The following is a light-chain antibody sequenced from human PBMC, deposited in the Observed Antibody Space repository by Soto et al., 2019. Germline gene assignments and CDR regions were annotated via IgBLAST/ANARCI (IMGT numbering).Light chain of an antibody. Sequence: IVCTHVPGTLSLSPGETPTLSGRASHSDSSSYLDWYQQKPGQAPPLLIYCASSRATGVPDRFSGSGSGTDFTLTISRLEPEDFAVYYCQQYGSSPITFGQGTRLEIK. CDR1: HSDSSSY. CDR2: CAS. J-gene: IGKJ5*01. CDR3: QQYGSSPIT. V-gene: IGKV3-20*01.